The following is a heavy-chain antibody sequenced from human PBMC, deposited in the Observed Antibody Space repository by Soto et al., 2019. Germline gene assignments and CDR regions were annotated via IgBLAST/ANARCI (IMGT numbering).Heavy chain of an antibody. V-gene: IGHV3-23*01. D-gene: IGHD1-7*01. J-gene: IGHJ4*02. CDR3: AKKLSGTTDY. CDR1: GFTFSSYA. Sequence: PGGSLRLSCAASGFTFSSYAMTWVRQAPGKGLEWVSAISGSDGHTYYADSVKGRFTISRDNSKNTLYLQMNSLRAEDTAVYFCAKKLSGTTDYWGQGTLVTVS. CDR2: ISGSDGHT.